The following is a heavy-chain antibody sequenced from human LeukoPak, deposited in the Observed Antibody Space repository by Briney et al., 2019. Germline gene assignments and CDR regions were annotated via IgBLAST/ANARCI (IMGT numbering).Heavy chain of an antibody. V-gene: IGHV1-2*02. J-gene: IGHJ6*03. CDR1: GYTFTGYY. D-gene: IGHD5-24*01. CDR2: INPNSGGT. CDR3: AREKVEMATRSYYYYYMDV. Sequence: GASVKVSCKASGYTFTGYYMHWVRQAPGQGLEWMGWINPNSGGTNYAQKFQGRVTMTRDTSISTAYMELSRLRSDDTAVYYCAREKVEMATRSYYYYYMDVWGKGTTVTVSS.